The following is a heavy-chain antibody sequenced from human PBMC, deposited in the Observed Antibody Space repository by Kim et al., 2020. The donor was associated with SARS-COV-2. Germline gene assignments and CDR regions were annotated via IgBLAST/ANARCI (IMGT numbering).Heavy chain of an antibody. Sequence: GGSLRLSCAASGFTFSSYSMNWVRQAPGKGLEWVSYISSSSSTIYYADSVKGRFTISRDNAKNSLYLQMNSLRDEDTAVYYCAREARPDWEDYMDVWGKGTTVTASS. CDR1: GFTFSSYS. CDR2: ISSSSSTI. V-gene: IGHV3-48*02. CDR3: AREARPDWEDYMDV. D-gene: IGHD1-26*01. J-gene: IGHJ6*03.